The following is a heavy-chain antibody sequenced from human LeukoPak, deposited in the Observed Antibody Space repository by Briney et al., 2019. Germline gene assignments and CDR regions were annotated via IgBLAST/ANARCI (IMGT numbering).Heavy chain of an antibody. CDR3: AKKFSYGSGAGDALDI. D-gene: IGHD3-10*01. CDR2: ISYDGSLK. CDR1: GFTLSGFG. J-gene: IGHJ3*02. V-gene: IGHV3-30*18. Sequence: GRSLRNSRAPSGFTLSGFGMHGVRQAPGKGLEWVAVISYDGSLKHYLDSVKGRFTISRDNSKNTVVLQMDSLRVEDTAIYYCAKKFSYGSGAGDALDIWGHGTLVTSSS.